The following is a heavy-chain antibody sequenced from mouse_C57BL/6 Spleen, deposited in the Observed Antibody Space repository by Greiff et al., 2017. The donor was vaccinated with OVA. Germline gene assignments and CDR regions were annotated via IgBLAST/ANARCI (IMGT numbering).Heavy chain of an antibody. CDR3: ARGGDYDEFDY. V-gene: IGHV1-81*01. CDR2: IYPRSGNT. Sequence: QVQLKESGAELARPGASVKLSCKASGYTFTSYGISWVKQRTGQGLEWIGEIYPRSGNTYYNEKFKGKATLTADKSSSTAYMELRSLTSEDSAVYFCARGGDYDEFDYWGQGTTLTVSS. CDR1: GYTFTSYG. D-gene: IGHD2-4*01. J-gene: IGHJ2*01.